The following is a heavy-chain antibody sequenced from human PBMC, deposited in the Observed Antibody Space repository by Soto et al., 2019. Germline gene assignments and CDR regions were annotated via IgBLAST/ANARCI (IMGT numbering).Heavy chain of an antibody. D-gene: IGHD2-15*01. Sequence: VKVSCKASGYIFTAYSMHLVRQAPGQGLEWLGWINPNSGDTIYAQKFQDRVTMTCDTSVSTAYLELSSLSSDDTALYYCAREASAVVSLDYWGQGTLVTVSS. CDR1: GYIFTAYS. CDR2: INPNSGDT. V-gene: IGHV1-2*02. J-gene: IGHJ4*02. CDR3: AREASAVVSLDY.